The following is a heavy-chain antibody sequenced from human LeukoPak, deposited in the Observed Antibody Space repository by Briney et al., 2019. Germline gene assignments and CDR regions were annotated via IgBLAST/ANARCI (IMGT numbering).Heavy chain of an antibody. CDR3: ARAQYYPDSTGYYYLHY. V-gene: IGHV3-48*01. CDR1: GFTFSSYH. D-gene: IGHD3-22*01. J-gene: IGHJ4*02. CDR2: ISSSSSTI. Sequence: GGSLRLSCVGSGFTFSSYHMNWVRQAPGKGLEWVSYISSSSSTIYYADSVKGRFTISRDNAKNSLYLQTNSLRAEDTAVYYCARAQYYPDSTGYYYLHYWGQGTLVTVSS.